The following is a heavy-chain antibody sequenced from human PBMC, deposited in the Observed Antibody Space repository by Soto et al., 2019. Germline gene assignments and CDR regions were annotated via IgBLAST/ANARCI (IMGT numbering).Heavy chain of an antibody. V-gene: IGHV3-30*18. CDR1: GVTFSSYG. Sequence: QVQLVESGGGVVQPGRSLRLSCAASGVTFSSYGMHWVRQAPGKGLEWVAVISYDGTNKYYADSVKGRFTISRDDSKNKLYLQMKSLRPEDTAVYYCAKEKATRGYSFLVDDWGQGTLVTVSS. CDR2: ISYDGTNK. CDR3: AKEKATRGYSFLVDD. D-gene: IGHD5-18*01. J-gene: IGHJ4*02.